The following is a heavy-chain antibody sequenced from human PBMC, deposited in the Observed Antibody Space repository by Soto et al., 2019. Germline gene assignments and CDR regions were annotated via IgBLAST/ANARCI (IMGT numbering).Heavy chain of an antibody. Sequence: QVQLVESGGGVVQPGRSLRLSCAASGFTFSSYGMHWVRQAPGKGLEWVAVISYDGSNKYYADSVKGRFTISRDNSKNTLYLQMTSLRAEDTAVYYCAKGYSSSWRAFDPWGQGTLVTVSS. V-gene: IGHV3-30*18. CDR3: AKGYSSSWRAFDP. J-gene: IGHJ5*02. CDR2: ISYDGSNK. D-gene: IGHD6-13*01. CDR1: GFTFSSYG.